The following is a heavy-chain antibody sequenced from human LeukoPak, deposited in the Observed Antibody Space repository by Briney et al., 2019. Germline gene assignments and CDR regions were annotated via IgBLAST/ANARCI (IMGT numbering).Heavy chain of an antibody. Sequence: QSGGSLRLSCAASGFTFSSYGMHWVRQAPGKGLEWVAFIRYDGSNKYYADSVKGRLTISRDNSKNTLYLQMNSLRAEDTAVYYCAYSQVLVAATWGQGTLVTVSS. CDR3: AYSQVLVAAT. CDR2: IRYDGSNK. CDR1: GFTFSSYG. D-gene: IGHD2-15*01. J-gene: IGHJ4*02. V-gene: IGHV3-30*02.